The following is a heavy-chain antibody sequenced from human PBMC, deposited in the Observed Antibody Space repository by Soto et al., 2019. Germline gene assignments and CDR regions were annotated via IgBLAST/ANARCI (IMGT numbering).Heavy chain of an antibody. CDR2: IYYSGST. V-gene: IGHV4-59*08. J-gene: IGHJ6*02. D-gene: IGHD2-15*01. Sequence: SETLSLTCTVSGGSISDYYWSWIRQPPGKGLEWIGYIYYSGSTNYNPSLKSRVTISVDTSKNQFSLKLSSVTAADTAVYYCASTSGYCSGGSCYMPYYYYGMDVWGQGTTVTVSS. CDR1: GGSISDYY. CDR3: ASTSGYCSGGSCYMPYYYYGMDV.